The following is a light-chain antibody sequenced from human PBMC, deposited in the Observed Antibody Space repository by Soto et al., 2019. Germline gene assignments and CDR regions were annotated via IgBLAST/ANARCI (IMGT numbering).Light chain of an antibody. CDR1: QSVSSN. J-gene: IGKJ5*01. CDR3: QQYNNWPSIT. Sequence: EIVRTQSPATLSVSPGERSTLSCMASQSVSSNLAWYQQKPGQAPRLLIYGASTRATGIPARFSGSGSGTEFTLTISSLQSEDFAVYYCQQYNNWPSITVGQGTRLEIK. CDR2: GAS. V-gene: IGKV3-15*01.